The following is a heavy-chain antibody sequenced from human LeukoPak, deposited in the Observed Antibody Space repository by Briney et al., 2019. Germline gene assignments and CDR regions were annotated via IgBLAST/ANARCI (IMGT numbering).Heavy chain of an antibody. V-gene: IGHV4-31*03. CDR1: GGSISSGGSY. CDR3: ARGRGPLQDI. D-gene: IGHD3-10*01. Sequence: PSQTLSLTCTVSGGSISSGGSYWSWIRQHPGKGLEWIGYIYYSGSTYYNPSLKSRVTISVDTSKNQFSLKLSSVTAADTAVYYCARGRGPLQDIWGQGTMVTVSS. CDR2: IYYSGST. J-gene: IGHJ3*02.